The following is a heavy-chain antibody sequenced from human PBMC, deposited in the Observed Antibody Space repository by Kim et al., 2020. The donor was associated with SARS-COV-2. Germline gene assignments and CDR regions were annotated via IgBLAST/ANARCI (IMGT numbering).Heavy chain of an antibody. Sequence: GTATYAQKFQSRVTITADESTSTAYMELSSLRAEDTAVYYCARGIGWFDPWGQGTLVTVSS. V-gene: IGHV1-69*01. J-gene: IGHJ5*02. D-gene: IGHD2-21*01. CDR2: GTA. CDR3: ARGIGWFDP.